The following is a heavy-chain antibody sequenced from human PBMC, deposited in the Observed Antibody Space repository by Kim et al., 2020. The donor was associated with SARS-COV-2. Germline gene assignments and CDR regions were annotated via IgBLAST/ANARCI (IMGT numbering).Heavy chain of an antibody. J-gene: IGHJ3*02. D-gene: IGHD3-3*01. CDR2: ISSSSSYT. CDR1: GFTFSDYY. CDR3: ARERLITVIGVAINDAFDI. V-gene: IGHV3-11*06. Sequence: GGSLRLSCAASGFTFSDYYMSWIRQAPGKGLEWVSYISSSSSYTKYADSVKGRFTISRDNDKNSLYLQMNSLRAEDTAMYYCARERLITVIGVAINDAFDISGQGTMVTVSS.